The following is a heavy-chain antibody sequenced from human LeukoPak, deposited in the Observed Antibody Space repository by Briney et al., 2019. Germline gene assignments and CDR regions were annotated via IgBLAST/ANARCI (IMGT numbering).Heavy chain of an antibody. Sequence: GGSLRLSCAASGFTFSSYAMSWVRQAPGKGLEWVAGISAGGGSTYYADSVKGRFTISRDNSKNMLYLQLNSLRAEDTAVYYCAKGDPPTYYDILTGQDYWGQGTLATVSS. CDR3: AKGDPPTYYDILTGQDY. D-gene: IGHD3-9*01. CDR1: GFTFSSYA. J-gene: IGHJ4*02. V-gene: IGHV3-23*01. CDR2: ISAGGGST.